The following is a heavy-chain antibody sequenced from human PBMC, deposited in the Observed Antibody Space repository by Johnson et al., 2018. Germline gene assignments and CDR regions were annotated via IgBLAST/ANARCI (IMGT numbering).Heavy chain of an antibody. D-gene: IGHD3-22*01. CDR2: ISWDGSTT. Sequence: LSCSASGFTFDNYIMHWVRQVSEKSLEWVSPISWDGSTTNYADSVKGRFTISRDKSKDSLYLPMNSLRAEDTAVYYCARVTTDFYDSSGYGFHHWGQGTLVTVSS. CDR1: GFTFDNYI. CDR3: ARVTTDFYDSSGYGFHH. V-gene: IGHV3-43*01. J-gene: IGHJ1*01.